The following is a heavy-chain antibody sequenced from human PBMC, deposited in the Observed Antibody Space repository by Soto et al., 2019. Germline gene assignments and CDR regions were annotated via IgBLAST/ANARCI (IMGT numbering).Heavy chain of an antibody. CDR1: GGSISSGGYS. V-gene: IGHV4-61*08. J-gene: IGHJ5*02. CDR3: ARARSIAAAGTFWFDP. CDR2: IYYSGST. D-gene: IGHD6-13*01. Sequence: PSETLSLTCAVSGGSISSGGYSWSWIRQPPGKGLGWIGYIYYSGSTNYNPSLKSRVTISVDTSKNQFSLKLSSVTAADTAVYYCARARSIAAAGTFWFDPWGQGTLVTVSS.